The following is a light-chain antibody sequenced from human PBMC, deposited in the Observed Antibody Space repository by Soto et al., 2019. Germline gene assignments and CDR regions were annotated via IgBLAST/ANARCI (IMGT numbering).Light chain of an antibody. J-gene: IGKJ4*01. CDR2: GAT. V-gene: IGKV1-5*01. Sequence: DIQMTQSPSTLSASVGARVTITCRTSQNIRNWLAWYQQRPVKAPRLLIYGATTLESVVPSRFSGSGSGTELTLPLSSLQPDDFATYCCQEYDDYFGGGT. CDR1: QNIRNW. CDR3: QEYDDY.